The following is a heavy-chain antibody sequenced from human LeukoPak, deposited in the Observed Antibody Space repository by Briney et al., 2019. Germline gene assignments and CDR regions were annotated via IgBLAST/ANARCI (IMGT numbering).Heavy chain of an antibody. Sequence: GGSLRLACAAYGSTFSSYSMNWVRQAQGKVLEWVSSITSITIYIYYADTVKGRLTISRDKAKNSLYLQMNSLRAEDTAVYYCARDQTDYNDSSSDGYWGQGTLVTVSS. CDR3: ARDQTDYNDSSSDGY. V-gene: IGHV3-21*01. D-gene: IGHD3-22*01. CDR1: GSTFSSYS. CDR2: ITSITIYI. J-gene: IGHJ4*02.